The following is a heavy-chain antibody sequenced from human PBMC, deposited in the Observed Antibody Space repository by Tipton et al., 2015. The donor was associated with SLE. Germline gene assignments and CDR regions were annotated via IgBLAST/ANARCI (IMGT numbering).Heavy chain of an antibody. CDR1: GGSFSGYY. CDR2: INHSGST. J-gene: IGHJ3*02. CDR3: AGGTEGAFEI. Sequence: TLSLTCAVYGGSFSGYYWSWIRQPPGKGLEWIGEINHSGSTNYNPSLKSRVTISVDTSKNQFSLKLSSVTAADTAVYYCAGGTEGAFEIWGQGPLLAVSS. V-gene: IGHV4-34*01.